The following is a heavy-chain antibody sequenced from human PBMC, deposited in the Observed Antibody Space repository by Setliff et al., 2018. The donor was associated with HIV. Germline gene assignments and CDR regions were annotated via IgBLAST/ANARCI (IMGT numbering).Heavy chain of an antibody. CDR1: GGSISSSSYY. J-gene: IGHJ4*02. Sequence: PSETLSITCTVSGGSISSSSYYWGWSRQPPGKGLEWIGSGHYTGNTYTSPSLKSRATISLDASKNKISLKLTSVTSADTAVYYCAREGDGIDFWGQGTLVTVSS. D-gene: IGHD2-21*02. CDR3: AREGDGIDF. V-gene: IGHV4-39*02. CDR2: GHYTGNT.